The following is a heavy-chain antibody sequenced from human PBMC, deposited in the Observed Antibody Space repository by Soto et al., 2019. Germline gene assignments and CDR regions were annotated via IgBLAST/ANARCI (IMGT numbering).Heavy chain of an antibody. CDR2: INAGKGDT. Sequence: ASVKVSCKASGYTFTNHAIHWVRQAPGQGLEWMGWINAGKGDTKYPQRFQGRVTITRDTSASTVYMELSSLRSEDTAVYYCARVYPSDTRYGYVGNNWFDPWGQGTLVTVS. CDR1: GYTFTNHA. D-gene: IGHD5-18*01. CDR3: ARVYPSDTRYGYVGNNWFDP. J-gene: IGHJ5*02. V-gene: IGHV1-3*01.